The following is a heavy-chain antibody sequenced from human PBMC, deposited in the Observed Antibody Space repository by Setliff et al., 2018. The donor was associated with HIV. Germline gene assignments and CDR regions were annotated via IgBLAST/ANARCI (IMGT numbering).Heavy chain of an antibody. Sequence: ASVKVSCKASGGTFTSDHMHWVRQAPGQGLEWVGMITPGDGHTNYEQKFQGRVTMTRDTSTTTVYMELSSLTSKDTAIYYCARDFGGRWTFDYWGQGTLVTVSS. D-gene: IGHD3-10*01. V-gene: IGHV1-46*01. CDR3: ARDFGGRWTFDY. J-gene: IGHJ4*02. CDR2: ITPGDGHT. CDR1: GGTFTSDH.